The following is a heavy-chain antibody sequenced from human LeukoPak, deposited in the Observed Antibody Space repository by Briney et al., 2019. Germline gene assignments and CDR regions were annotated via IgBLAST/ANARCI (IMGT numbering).Heavy chain of an antibody. D-gene: IGHD5-18*01. J-gene: IGHJ4*02. CDR2: LSNTGNI. V-gene: IGHV3-48*01. CDR1: GFTFSSYG. CDR3: ARRGDTPMIGDH. Sequence: GGSLRLSCAASGFTFSSYGMNWVRQALGKGLEWLSYLSNTGNIHYAQSVKGRFTISRDNAKNSLYLQMDGLRAEDTAVYYCARRGDTPMIGDHWGQGILVTVAS.